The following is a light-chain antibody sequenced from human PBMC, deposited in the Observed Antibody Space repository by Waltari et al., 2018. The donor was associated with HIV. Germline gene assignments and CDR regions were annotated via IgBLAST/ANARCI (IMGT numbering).Light chain of an antibody. CDR3: VLYMGSGIVI. V-gene: IGLV8-61*01. Sequence: QTVVTPAPSFSVSPGGTVTLTCGLSSGSVSHNYYPSCYQLTPAQAPRTLIYSTDTRPSWVPDRFSGSILGNKAALTITGAQADDESDYYCVLYMGSGIVIFGGGTKLTVL. CDR2: STD. J-gene: IGLJ2*01. CDR1: SGSVSHNYY.